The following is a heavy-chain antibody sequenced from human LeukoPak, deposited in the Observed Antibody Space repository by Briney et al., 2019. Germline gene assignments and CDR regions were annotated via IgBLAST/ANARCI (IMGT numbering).Heavy chain of an antibody. CDR1: GFTVDNNY. Sequence: GGSLRLSCAASGFTVDNNYMSWGRQAPGKGLEWVSVIYSSGSTYYADSVKGRFTISRDISKNSLYLQMTSLRAEDTAVYYCARDLGYYASSANWGQGTLVTVSS. CDR2: IYSSGST. CDR3: ARDLGYYASSAN. D-gene: IGHD3-22*01. V-gene: IGHV3-53*01. J-gene: IGHJ4*02.